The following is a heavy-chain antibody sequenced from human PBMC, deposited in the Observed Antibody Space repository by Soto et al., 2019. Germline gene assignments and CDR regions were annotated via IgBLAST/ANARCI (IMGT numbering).Heavy chain of an antibody. J-gene: IGHJ4*02. CDR3: TRGGHCIDGVCSALDS. Sequence: QVQLQESGPGLVKPSETLSLTCTVSGGSISTYYWSWIRQPPGKGLEWIGYIYYGGSANYNPSLQSRVTISLDRSTKQVSLRLNSVTAADTAVYYCTRGGHCIDGVCSALDSWGQGTLVTVSS. D-gene: IGHD2-8*01. V-gene: IGHV4-59*08. CDR2: IYYGGSA. CDR1: GGSISTYY.